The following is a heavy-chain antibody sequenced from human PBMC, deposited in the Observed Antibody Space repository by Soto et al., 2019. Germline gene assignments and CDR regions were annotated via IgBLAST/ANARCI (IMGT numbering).Heavy chain of an antibody. CDR2: INPNSGGT. CDR1: GYTFTGYY. CDR3: ASTMIGPEYYYYYGMDV. J-gene: IGHJ6*02. Sequence: ASVKVSCKASGYTFTGYYMHWVRQAPGQGLEWMGWINPNSGGTNYAQKLQGRVTMTRDTSISTAYMELSRLRSDDTAVYYCASTMIGPEYYYYYGMDVWGQGTTVTVS. V-gene: IGHV1-2*02. D-gene: IGHD3-22*01.